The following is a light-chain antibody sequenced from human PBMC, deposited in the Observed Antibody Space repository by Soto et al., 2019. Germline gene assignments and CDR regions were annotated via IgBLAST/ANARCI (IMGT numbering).Light chain of an antibody. Sequence: QSALTQPRSVSGSPGQSVTISCNGPTIDVDSSNYVSWYQQYPGKAPKLMIYDVSERPSGVPDRFSGSKSGSTASLTISGLQAEDEADYYCCSYATTFYVFGSGTKVTAL. J-gene: IGLJ1*01. CDR3: CSYATTFYV. V-gene: IGLV2-11*01. CDR2: DVS. CDR1: TIDVDSSNY.